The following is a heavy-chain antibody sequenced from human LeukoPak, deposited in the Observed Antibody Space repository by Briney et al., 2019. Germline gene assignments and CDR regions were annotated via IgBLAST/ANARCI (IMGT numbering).Heavy chain of an antibody. CDR2: IRSKAYGGTT. CDR1: GFPFGDYA. CDR3: TRADDYGAHFDY. V-gene: IGHV3-49*04. J-gene: IGHJ4*02. D-gene: IGHD4-17*01. Sequence: GGSLRLSCTASGFPFGDYAMSWVRQAPGKGLEWVGFIRSKAYGGTTEYAASVKGRFTISRDDSKSIAYLQMNSLKTEDTAVYYCTRADDYGAHFDYWGQGTLVTVSS.